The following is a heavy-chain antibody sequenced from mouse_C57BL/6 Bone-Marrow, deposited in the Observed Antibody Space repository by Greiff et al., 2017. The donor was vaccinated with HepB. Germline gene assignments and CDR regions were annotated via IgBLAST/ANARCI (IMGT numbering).Heavy chain of an antibody. CDR2: ISSGSSTI. J-gene: IGHJ2*01. D-gene: IGHD1-1*01. CDR1: GFTFSDYG. Sequence: DVKLVESGGGLVKPGGSLKLSCAASGFTFSDYGMHWVRQAPEKGLEWVAYISSGSSTIYYADTVKGRFTISRDNAKNTLFLQMTSLRSEDTAMYYCARALRDYFDYWGQGTTLTVSS. V-gene: IGHV5-17*01. CDR3: ARALRDYFDY.